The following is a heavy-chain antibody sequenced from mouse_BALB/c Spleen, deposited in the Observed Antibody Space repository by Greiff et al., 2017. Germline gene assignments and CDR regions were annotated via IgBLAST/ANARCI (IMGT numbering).Heavy chain of an antibody. Sequence: DVKLQESGPSLVKPSQTLSLTCSVTGDSITSGYWNWIRKFPGNKLEYMGYISYSGSTYYNPSLKSRTSITRDTSKNQYYLQLNSVTTEDTATYYCASRRGSQYYFDYWGQGTTLTVSS. CDR1: GDSITSGY. CDR3: ASRRGSQYYFDY. V-gene: IGHV3-8*02. CDR2: ISYSGST. J-gene: IGHJ2*01. D-gene: IGHD3-2*02.